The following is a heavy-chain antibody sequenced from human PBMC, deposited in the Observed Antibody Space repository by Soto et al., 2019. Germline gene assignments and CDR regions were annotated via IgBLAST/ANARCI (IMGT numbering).Heavy chain of an antibody. J-gene: IGHJ4*02. CDR2: INHSGST. CDR3: ARVWVYGSGSYYSSLDY. V-gene: IGHV4-34*01. Sequence: SETLSLTCAVYGGSFSGYYWSWIRQPPGKGLEWIGEINHSGSTNYNPSLKSRVTISVDTSKNQFSLKLSSVTAADTAVYYCARVWVYGSGSYYSSLDYWGQGTLVTVSS. D-gene: IGHD3-10*01. CDR1: GGSFSGYY.